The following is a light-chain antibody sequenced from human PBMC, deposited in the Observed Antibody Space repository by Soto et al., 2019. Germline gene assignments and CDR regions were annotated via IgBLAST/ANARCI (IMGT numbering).Light chain of an antibody. J-gene: IGKJ1*01. CDR2: AVS. CDR1: QNIRNY. V-gene: IGKV1-39*01. Sequence: IQMTQSPSSLSACVGDRVTITCRASQNIRNYLNWYQQKPGEAPKLLISAVSSLETGVPSRFSGSGSGTDFTLTITSLQPEDFATYYCQQSYNTPRTFGQGTKVDIK. CDR3: QQSYNTPRT.